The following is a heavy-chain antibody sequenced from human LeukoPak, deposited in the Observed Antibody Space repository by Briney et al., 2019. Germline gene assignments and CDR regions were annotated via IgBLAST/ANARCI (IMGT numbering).Heavy chain of an antibody. CDR2: IFSSGTT. D-gene: IGHD2-2*02. CDR3: ARGTYCSSPRCYNGYYMDV. CDR1: GDSINNYY. V-gene: IGHV4-4*09. Sequence: SETLCLTCTVSGDSINNYYWSWIRQSPGKGLEWVGYIFSSGTTSYNPSLKSRITISVDTSKNQFSLKLSSVTAADTAVYFCARGTYCSSPRCYNGYYMDVWGKGTTVTVSS. J-gene: IGHJ6*03.